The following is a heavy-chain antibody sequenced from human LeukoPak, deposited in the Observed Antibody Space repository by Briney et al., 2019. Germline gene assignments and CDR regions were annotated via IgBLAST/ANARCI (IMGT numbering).Heavy chain of an antibody. V-gene: IGHV2-70*04. J-gene: IGHJ4*02. Sequence: SGPALVKPTQTLTLTCTFSGFSLSTSGMRVSWIRQPPGRALEGLARIDWDDDEFYSTSLKTRLTISKDTSKNQVVLTMTNMDPVDTATYYCARTTSYCGGDCYVDWGQGTLVTVSS. CDR1: GFSLSTSGMR. CDR2: IDWDDDE. D-gene: IGHD2-21*02. CDR3: ARTTSYCGGDCYVD.